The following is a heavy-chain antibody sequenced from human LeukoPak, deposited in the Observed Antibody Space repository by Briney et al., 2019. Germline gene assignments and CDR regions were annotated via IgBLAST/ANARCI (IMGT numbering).Heavy chain of an antibody. Sequence: GGSLRLSCAASGFTFSSYAMSWVRQAPGKALEWVSAISGSGGSTYYADSVKGRFTISRDNSKNTLYLQMNSLRAEDTAVYYCAKDSTYSSGWPHYFDYWGQGTLVTVSS. CDR2: ISGSGGST. D-gene: IGHD6-19*01. J-gene: IGHJ4*02. CDR3: AKDSTYSSGWPHYFDY. CDR1: GFTFSSYA. V-gene: IGHV3-23*01.